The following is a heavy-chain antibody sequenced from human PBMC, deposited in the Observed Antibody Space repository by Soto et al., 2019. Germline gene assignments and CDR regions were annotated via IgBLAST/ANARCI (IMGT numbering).Heavy chain of an antibody. D-gene: IGHD3-22*01. J-gene: IGHJ4*02. CDR2: ISTYNGNT. CDR3: ARGPTDYYDNSSNYFLDY. V-gene: IGHV1-18*01. CDR1: GYTFTTYG. Sequence: QVQLVQSGAEVKKPGASVKVSCKASGYTFTTYGMSWVRQAPGQGLDWMGWISTYNGNTKYAERIQGRVTMTTDTTTSTAYMELRSLRSDDTAVYYCARGPTDYYDNSSNYFLDYWGQGTLVTVSS.